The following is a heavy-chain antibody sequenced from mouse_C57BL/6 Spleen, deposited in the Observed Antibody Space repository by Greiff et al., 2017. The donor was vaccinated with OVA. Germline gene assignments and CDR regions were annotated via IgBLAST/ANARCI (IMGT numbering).Heavy chain of an antibody. Sequence: EVHLVESGGGLVKPGGSLKLSCAASGFTFSSYAMSWVRQTPEKRLEWVATISDGGSYTYYPDNVKGRFTISRDNAKNNLYLQMSHLKSEDSAMYYCARAPITTVVARYFDYWGQGTTLTVSS. CDR3: ARAPITTVVARYFDY. CDR1: GFTFSSYA. D-gene: IGHD1-1*01. CDR2: ISDGGSYT. J-gene: IGHJ2*01. V-gene: IGHV5-4*01.